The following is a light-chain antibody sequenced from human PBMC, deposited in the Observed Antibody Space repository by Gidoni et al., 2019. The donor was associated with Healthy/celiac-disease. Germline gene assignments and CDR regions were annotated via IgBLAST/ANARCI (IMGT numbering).Light chain of an antibody. J-gene: IGKJ2*01. CDR2: AES. CDR3: QQYDSYPYT. V-gene: IGKV1-8*01. CDR1: QGISSD. Sequence: AIRRTKSPYSLAASTGDRVTITCRASQGISSDVAWYQQKPGKAPKLLIYAESTLQSGVPSRFSGSGSGTDFTLTISCLQSEDFATYYCQQYDSYPYTFGQGTKLEIK.